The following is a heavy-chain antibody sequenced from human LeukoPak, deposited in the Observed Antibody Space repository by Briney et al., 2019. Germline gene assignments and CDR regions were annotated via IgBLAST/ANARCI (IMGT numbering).Heavy chain of an antibody. CDR1: GFTFSSFS. CDR2: ISSSSSTI. Sequence: GGSLRLSCAASGFTFSSFSMNWVRQAPGKGLEWVSYISSSSSTIYYADSVKGRFTISRDNAKNSLYLQMNSLRAEDTAVYYCARAQRASGSYTPVDYWGQGTLVTVSS. CDR3: ARAQRASGSYTPVDY. V-gene: IGHV3-48*04. D-gene: IGHD1-26*01. J-gene: IGHJ4*02.